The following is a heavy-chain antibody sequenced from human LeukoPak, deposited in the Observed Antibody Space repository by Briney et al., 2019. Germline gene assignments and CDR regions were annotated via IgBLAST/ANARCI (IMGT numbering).Heavy chain of an antibody. CDR2: IKQDGSEK. CDR3: ARDSDYDFWSGYPADAFDI. V-gene: IGHV3-7*01. Sequence: PGGPLRLSCAASGFTFNNAWMSWVRQAPGKGLEWVANIKQDGSEKYYVDSVKGRFTISRDNAKNSLYLQMNSLRAEDTAVYYCARDSDYDFWSGYPADAFDIWGQGTMVTVSS. D-gene: IGHD3-3*01. CDR1: GFTFNNAW. J-gene: IGHJ3*02.